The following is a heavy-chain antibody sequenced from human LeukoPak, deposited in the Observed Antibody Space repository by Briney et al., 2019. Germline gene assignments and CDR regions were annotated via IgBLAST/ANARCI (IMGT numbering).Heavy chain of an antibody. V-gene: IGHV1-2*02. CDR1: GYSFTHRN. CDR3: ARVLSAVTSTFDY. J-gene: IGHJ4*02. CDR2: IKPNNGDT. D-gene: IGHD4-17*01. Sequence: ASVQVSCKPSGYSFTHRNVHWVRQAPGQALEWMGWIKPNNGDTKFSQKFQDAVTLTSDTSIDTAYMEMSGLASDDTVIYYCARVLSAVTSTFDYWGQGTLVTVSS.